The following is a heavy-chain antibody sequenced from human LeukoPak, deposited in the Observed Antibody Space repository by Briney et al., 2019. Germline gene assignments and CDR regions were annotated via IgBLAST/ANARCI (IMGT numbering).Heavy chain of an antibody. CDR2: VRYDGNIK. D-gene: IGHD2-2*01. V-gene: IGHV3-30*02. Sequence: GGSLRLSCAASGFTFSNYGMHWVRQAPANRLEWVAFVRYDGNIKYYGDSVKGRFTISRDNSKNTLFLQMNSLRAEDSAVFYCAKDTVRHCISTTCYGQVLHWGQGTLVTVSS. CDR3: AKDTVRHCISTTCYGQVLH. J-gene: IGHJ4*02. CDR1: GFTFSNYG.